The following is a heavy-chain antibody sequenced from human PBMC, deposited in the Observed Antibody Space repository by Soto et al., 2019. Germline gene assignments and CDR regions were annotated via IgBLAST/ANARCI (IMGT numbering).Heavy chain of an antibody. D-gene: IGHD2-2*01. CDR2: IIPIFGTA. CDR1: GGTFSSYA. CDR3: ARHDCISTSCYYYYYYGMDV. Sequence: SVKVSCKASGGTFSSYAISWVRQAPGQGLEWMGGIIPIFGTANYAQKFQGRVTITADESTSTAYMELSSPRSEDTAVYYCARHDCISTSCYYYYYYGMDVWCQGTTVTVS. V-gene: IGHV1-69*13. J-gene: IGHJ6*02.